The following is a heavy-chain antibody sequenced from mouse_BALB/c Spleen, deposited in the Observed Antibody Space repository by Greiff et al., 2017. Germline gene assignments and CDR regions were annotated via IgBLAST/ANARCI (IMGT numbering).Heavy chain of an antibody. J-gene: IGHJ4*01. V-gene: IGHV7-3*02. CDR3: AREEESVGHAMDY. Sequence: EVQGVESGGGLVQPGGSLRLSCATSGFTFTDYYMSWVRQPPGKALEWLGFIRNKANGYTTEYSASVKGRFTISRDNSQSILYLQMNTLRAEDSATYYCAREEESVGHAMDYWGQGTSVTVSS. CDR1: GFTFTDYY. CDR2: IRNKANGYTT. D-gene: IGHD4-1*01.